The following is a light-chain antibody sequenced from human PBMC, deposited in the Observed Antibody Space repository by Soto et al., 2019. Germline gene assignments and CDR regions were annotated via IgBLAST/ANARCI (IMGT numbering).Light chain of an antibody. CDR2: QVT. CDR1: SSDVGGYDY. CDR3: SSYTSTEIGV. V-gene: IGLV2-14*01. Sequence: QSALTQPASVSASPGQSIPISCTGTSSDVGGYDYVSWYQQHPGKAPKLIIYQVTNRPSGVSNRFSGSKSGNTASLTISGLQPEDEAHYYCSSYTSTEIGVFGGGTKVTVL. J-gene: IGLJ3*02.